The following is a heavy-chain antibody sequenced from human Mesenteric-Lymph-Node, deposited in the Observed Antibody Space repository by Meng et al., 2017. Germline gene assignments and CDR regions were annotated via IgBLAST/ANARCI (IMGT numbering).Heavy chain of an antibody. CDR3: ARRRGGSGRDC. J-gene: IGHJ4*02. D-gene: IGHD3-10*01. CDR1: GVPIRSNIR. Sequence: HVQRSGPDLLKPSGTLSLTGGVSGVPIRSNIRWTWVRQPPGKGLEWIGDIYYSGSTYYNPSLRSRVTMFVDTSKNQFSLMLTSVTATDTAVYFCARRRGGSGRDCWGQGTLVTVSS. V-gene: IGHV4-4*02. CDR2: IYYSGST.